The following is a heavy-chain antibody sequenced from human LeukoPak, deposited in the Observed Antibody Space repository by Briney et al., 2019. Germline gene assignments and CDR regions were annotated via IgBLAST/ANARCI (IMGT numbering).Heavy chain of an antibody. CDR1: GYTFTSYD. CDR3: AREQYCSGGSCYWFDP. V-gene: IGHV1-8*01. J-gene: IGHJ5*02. CDR2: MNPNSGNT. D-gene: IGHD2-15*01. Sequence: ASVTVSCKASGYTFTSYDINWVRQATGQGLEWMGWMNPNSGNTGYAQKLQGRVTMTRNTSISTAYMELSSLRSEDTAVYYCAREQYCSGGSCYWFDPWGQGTLVTVSS.